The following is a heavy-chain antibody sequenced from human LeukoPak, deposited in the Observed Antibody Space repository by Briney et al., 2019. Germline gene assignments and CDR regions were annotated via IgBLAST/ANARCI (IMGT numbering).Heavy chain of an antibody. V-gene: IGHV3-30-3*01. CDR1: GFTFSNYA. CDR3: VKDRTGTYTLDY. D-gene: IGHD3-10*01. J-gene: IGHJ4*02. CDR2: ISDDGSRQ. Sequence: PGGSLRLSCAATGFTFSNYAIHWGRQAPGKGLEWVAFISDDGSRQHYADSVKGRFTISRDNSKYTLNLQMNSLRAEDTAVYYCVKDRTGTYTLDYWGQGTLVTVSS.